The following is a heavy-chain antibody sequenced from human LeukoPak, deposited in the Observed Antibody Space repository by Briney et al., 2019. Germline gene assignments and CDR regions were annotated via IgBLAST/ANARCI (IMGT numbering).Heavy chain of an antibody. D-gene: IGHD2-15*01. Sequence: GRSRRLSCAASGFTFSSYVMHWVRQAPGKGLEWVAVISYDGSNKYYADSVKGRFTISRDNSKNTLYLQMNSLRAEDTAVYFCARANWAGIEAPATDYWGQGTLVTVSS. CDR2: ISYDGSNK. V-gene: IGHV3-30-3*01. J-gene: IGHJ4*02. CDR3: ARANWAGIEAPATDY. CDR1: GFTFSSYV.